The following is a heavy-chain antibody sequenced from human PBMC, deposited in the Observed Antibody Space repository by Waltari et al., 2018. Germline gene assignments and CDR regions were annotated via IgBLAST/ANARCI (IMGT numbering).Heavy chain of an antibody. V-gene: IGHV1-69*13. D-gene: IGHD3-22*01. CDR2: IIPIFGTA. J-gene: IGHJ6*03. CDR1: GGTFSSYA. Sequence: QVQLVQSGAEVKKPGSSVKVSCKASGGTFSSYAISWVRQAPGQGLEWMGGIIPIFGTANYAQKFQGRVTITADESTSTAYMELSSLRSEDTAVYYCARLSYYDSSGYPHPTYYYYYMDVWGKGTTVTVSS. CDR3: ARLSYYDSSGYPHPTYYYYYMDV.